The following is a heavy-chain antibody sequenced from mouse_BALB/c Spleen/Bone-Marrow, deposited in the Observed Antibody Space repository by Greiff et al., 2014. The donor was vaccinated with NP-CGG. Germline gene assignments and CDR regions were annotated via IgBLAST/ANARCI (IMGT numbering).Heavy chain of an antibody. V-gene: IGHV1-54*01. CDR3: ARFGRYYFDY. CDR1: GYAFTNYL. Sequence: QVQLQQPGAELVGPGTAVNVSCKASGYAFTNYLIEWVKQRPGQGLEWIGVINPGSGGANYNEKFKGKATLTADKPSSTAYMQLSSLTSDDSAVYFCARFGRYYFDYWGQGTTLTVSS. J-gene: IGHJ2*01. CDR2: INPGSGGA.